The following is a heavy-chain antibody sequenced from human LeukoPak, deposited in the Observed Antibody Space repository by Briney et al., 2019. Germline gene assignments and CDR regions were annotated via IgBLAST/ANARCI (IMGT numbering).Heavy chain of an antibody. CDR1: GGSFSGYY. Sequence: PSETLSLTCAVYGGSFSGYYWSWIRQLPGKGLEWIGEINHSGSTNYNPSLKSRVTISVDTSKNQFSLKLSSVTAADTAVYYCARGGGSYSLDYWGQGTLVTVSS. V-gene: IGHV4-34*01. J-gene: IGHJ4*02. CDR2: INHSGST. CDR3: ARGGGSYSLDY. D-gene: IGHD1-26*01.